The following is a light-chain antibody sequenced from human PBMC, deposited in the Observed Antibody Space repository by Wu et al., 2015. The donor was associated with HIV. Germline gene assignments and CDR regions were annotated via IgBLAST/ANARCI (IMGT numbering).Light chain of an antibody. CDR3: QQRYNWLT. CDR1: QSVGSQ. J-gene: IGKJ4*01. V-gene: IGKV3-11*01. Sequence: EVVLTQSPGTLSLSPGGRATLSCRASQSVGSQVSWYQQRPGQPPRLLIYDASKRATGIPARFSGSGSGTDFSLTISSLEPGDFGVYYCQQRYNWLTFGGGPRWRSN. CDR2: DAS.